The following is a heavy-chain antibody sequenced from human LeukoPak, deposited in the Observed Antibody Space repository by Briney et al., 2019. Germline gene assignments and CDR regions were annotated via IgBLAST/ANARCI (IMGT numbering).Heavy chain of an antibody. CDR1: GSTFTRYY. Sequence: ASVKVSCKASGSTFTRYYMHWVRQAPRQGLEWMGIIHPSSGSTSYAQKFEGRVTLTRDTSTSTVYMELISLRSEDTAVYYCARDSSTSSLADPWGQGTLVTVSS. J-gene: IGHJ5*02. D-gene: IGHD2-2*01. V-gene: IGHV1-46*01. CDR2: IHPSSGST. CDR3: ARDSSTSSLADP.